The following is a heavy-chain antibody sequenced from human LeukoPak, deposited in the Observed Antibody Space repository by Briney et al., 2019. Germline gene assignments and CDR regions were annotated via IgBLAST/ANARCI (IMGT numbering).Heavy chain of an antibody. CDR1: GYTFIGYY. CDR3: AREYYDSSGRRHAFDI. Sequence: ASVKVSCKASGYTFIGYYIHWVRQAPGQGPEWMGRIDPDSGGTSYTQRFQGRVTMTTDTSISTAYMELRRLTSDDTAVYYCAREYYDSSGRRHAFDIWGQGTMVTVSS. V-gene: IGHV1-2*02. D-gene: IGHD3-22*01. J-gene: IGHJ3*02. CDR2: IDPDSGGT.